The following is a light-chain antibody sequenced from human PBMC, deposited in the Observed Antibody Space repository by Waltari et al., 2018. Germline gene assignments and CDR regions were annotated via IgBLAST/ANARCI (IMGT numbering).Light chain of an antibody. Sequence: DIVMTKSPLSLPVTPGEQPSISCRSSQSLLHSNGYNYLDWYLQKPGQSPQLLIYLGSNRASGVPDRFSGSGSGTDFTLKISRVEAEDVGVYYCMQALQTPRTFGQGTKVEIK. CDR1: QSLLHSNGYNY. J-gene: IGKJ1*01. CDR3: MQALQTPRT. CDR2: LGS. V-gene: IGKV2-28*01.